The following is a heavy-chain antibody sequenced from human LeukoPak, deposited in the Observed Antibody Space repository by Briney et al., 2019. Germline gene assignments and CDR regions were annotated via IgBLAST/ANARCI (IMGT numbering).Heavy chain of an antibody. CDR3: ARELDYYGSGSYFY. CDR2: INHSGST. D-gene: IGHD3-10*01. Sequence: SETLSLTCAVYGGSFSGYYWSWNRQPPGKGLEWIGEINHSGSTNYNPSLKSRVTISVDTSKNQFSLKLSSVTAADTAVYYCARELDYYGSGSYFYWGQGTLVTVSS. J-gene: IGHJ4*02. V-gene: IGHV4-34*01. CDR1: GGSFSGYY.